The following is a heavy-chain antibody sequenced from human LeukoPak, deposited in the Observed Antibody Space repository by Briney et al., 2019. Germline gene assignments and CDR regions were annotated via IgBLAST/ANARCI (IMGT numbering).Heavy chain of an antibody. Sequence: SETLSLTCTVSGGSVSSGSYYWSWVRQPPGKGLEWIGYIYYSGSTNYNPSLKSRVTISVDTSKNQFSLKLSSVTAADTAVYYCARECATFERPDHHWFDPWGQGTLVTVSS. CDR2: IYYSGST. J-gene: IGHJ5*02. CDR3: ARECATFERPDHHWFDP. V-gene: IGHV4-61*01. D-gene: IGHD3-3*01. CDR1: GGSVSSGSYY.